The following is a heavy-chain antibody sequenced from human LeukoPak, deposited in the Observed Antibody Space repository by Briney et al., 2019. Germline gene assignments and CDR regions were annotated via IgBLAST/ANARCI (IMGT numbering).Heavy chain of an antibody. CDR3: ARATGGAHFYGMAV. J-gene: IGHJ6*02. CDR2: IFPNNGDT. CDR1: GYTFTGYY. D-gene: IGHD2-21*01. Sequence: ASVKVSCKASGYTFTGYYLHWVRQAPGQGLEWMGWIFPNNGDTKYARKFQGRVAMTGDTSLSTAYLELSSLRSDDTAVYFCARATGGAHFYGMAVWGQGTTVSVS. V-gene: IGHV1-2*02.